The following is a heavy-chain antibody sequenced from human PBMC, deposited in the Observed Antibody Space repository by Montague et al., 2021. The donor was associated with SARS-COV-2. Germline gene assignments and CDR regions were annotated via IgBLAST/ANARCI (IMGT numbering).Heavy chain of an antibody. Sequence: PALVKPTQTLTLTCTFSGFSLSTSGMCVSWIRQPPGKALEWLARIDWDDDKYYSTSLKTRLTIPKDTSKNQVVLTMTNMDPVDTATYYCARIWGATRRDAFDIWGQGTMVTVSS. D-gene: IGHD1-26*01. CDR3: ARIWGATRRDAFDI. CDR2: IDWDDDK. CDR1: GFSLSTSGMC. J-gene: IGHJ3*02. V-gene: IGHV2-70*11.